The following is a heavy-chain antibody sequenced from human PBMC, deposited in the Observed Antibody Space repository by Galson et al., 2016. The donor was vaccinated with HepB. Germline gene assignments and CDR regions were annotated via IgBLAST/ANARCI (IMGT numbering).Heavy chain of an antibody. CDR3: VRLWFAERTFEY. CDR1: GYSITSGYF. J-gene: IGHJ4*02. Sequence: SETLSLTCIVSGYSITSGYFWGWIRQPLGKGLEWIGSMYHSGTTYYNPSLKSRVTISVDTSKNQISLKLNSVTATDTAVYYCVRLWFAERTFEYWGQGTLVTVPS. V-gene: IGHV4-38-2*02. D-gene: IGHD3-10*01. CDR2: MYHSGTT.